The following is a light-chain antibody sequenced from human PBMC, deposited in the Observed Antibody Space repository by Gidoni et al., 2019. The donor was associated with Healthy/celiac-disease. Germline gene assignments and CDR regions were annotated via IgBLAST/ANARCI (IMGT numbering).Light chain of an antibody. CDR3: QQYNNWPSLN. CDR2: GAS. Sequence: EIVMTQSPATLSVSPGERATLSCRASQSVSSNLAWYQQKPGQAPRLLIYGASTRATGIPARFSGSGSGTEFTLTISSLQSEDFAVYYCQQYNNWPSLNVXGGTKVEIK. V-gene: IGKV3-15*01. J-gene: IGKJ4*01. CDR1: QSVSSN.